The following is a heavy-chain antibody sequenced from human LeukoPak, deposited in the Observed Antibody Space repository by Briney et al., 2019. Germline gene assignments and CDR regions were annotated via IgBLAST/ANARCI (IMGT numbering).Heavy chain of an antibody. V-gene: IGHV3-7*01. Sequence: PGGSLRLSCAASGFTFSSYWLTWVRQAPGRGLEWVASIKEDGRQTHYVDSVKGRFIISRDNSKKSLYLQMNSLRIEDTAVYYCAREWYDYGGDSEGYWGQGTLVTVSS. J-gene: IGHJ4*02. CDR3: AREWYDYGGDSEGY. CDR1: GFTFSSYW. D-gene: IGHD4-23*01. CDR2: IKEDGRQT.